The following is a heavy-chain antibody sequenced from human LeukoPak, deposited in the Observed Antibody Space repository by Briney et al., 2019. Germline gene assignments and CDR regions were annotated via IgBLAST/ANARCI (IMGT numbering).Heavy chain of an antibody. V-gene: IGHV4-30-2*01. D-gene: IGHD2-2*01. Sequence: PSQTLSLTCAVSGGSISSGGYSWSWIRQPPGKGLEWIGYIYHSGSTYYNPSLKSRVTISVDTSKNQFSLKLSSVTAADTAVYYCARGFKEDIVVVPAAITFDYWGQGTLVTVSS. CDR3: ARGFKEDIVVVPAAITFDY. CDR2: IYHSGST. CDR1: GGSISSGGYS. J-gene: IGHJ4*02.